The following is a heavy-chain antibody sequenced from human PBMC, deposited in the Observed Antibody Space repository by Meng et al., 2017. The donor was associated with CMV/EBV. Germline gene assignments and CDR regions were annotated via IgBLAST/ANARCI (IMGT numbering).Heavy chain of an antibody. CDR2: IYYSGST. CDR3: ARGALPGYDFWSGYYFHYFDY. D-gene: IGHD3-3*01. V-gene: IGHV4-31*03. CDR1: GGSISSGGYY. J-gene: IGHJ4*02. Sequence: SETLSLTCTVSGGSISSGGYYWSWIRQHPGKGLEWIGYIYYSGSTYYNPSLKSRVTISVDMSKNQFSLELSSVTAADTDVYYCARGALPGYDFWSGYYFHYFDYWGQGTLVTVSS.